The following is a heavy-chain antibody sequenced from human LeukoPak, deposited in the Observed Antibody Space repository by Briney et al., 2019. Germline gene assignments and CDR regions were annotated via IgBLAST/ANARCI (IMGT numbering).Heavy chain of an antibody. Sequence: GASVQVSCKASGYTFTGYYMHWVRQAPGQGLEWMGWINPNSGGTNYAQKFQGRVTMTRDTSISTAYMELSRLRSDGTAVYYCAREVGGGGPEMANDYWGQGTLVTVSS. D-gene: IGHD5-24*01. CDR2: INPNSGGT. J-gene: IGHJ4*02. CDR3: AREVGGGGPEMANDY. V-gene: IGHV1-2*02. CDR1: GYTFTGYY.